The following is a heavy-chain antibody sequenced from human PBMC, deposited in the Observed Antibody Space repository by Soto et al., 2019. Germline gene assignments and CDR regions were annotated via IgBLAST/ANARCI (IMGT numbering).Heavy chain of an antibody. CDR1: GFTFGRYA. V-gene: IGHV3-23*01. D-gene: IGHD6-13*01. Sequence: GGSLRLSCAASGFTFGRYAMSWVRQTPGKGLEWVSSISISATGGTTYYADSVKGRFTISRDNSKNTLYLQMISLRTEDTDVYYCSKAFYIAAAGYYYYYYTDVWGKGTTVTVSS. CDR2: ISISATGGTT. J-gene: IGHJ6*03. CDR3: SKAFYIAAAGYYYYYYTDV.